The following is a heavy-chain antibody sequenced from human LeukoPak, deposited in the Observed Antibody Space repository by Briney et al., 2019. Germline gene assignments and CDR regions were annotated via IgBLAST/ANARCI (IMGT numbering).Heavy chain of an antibody. J-gene: IGHJ5*02. Sequence: SQTLSLTCAISGDSVSSNSATWNWIRQSPSRGLEWLSRTYYRSTWYNDYAVSVRGRITVNPDTSKNQFSLHLNSVTPEDTAVYYCARRLTQYDCFDPWGQGILVTVSS. V-gene: IGHV6-1*01. CDR1: GDSVSSNSAT. CDR3: ARRLTQYDCFDP. CDR2: TYYRSTWYN. D-gene: IGHD2-2*01.